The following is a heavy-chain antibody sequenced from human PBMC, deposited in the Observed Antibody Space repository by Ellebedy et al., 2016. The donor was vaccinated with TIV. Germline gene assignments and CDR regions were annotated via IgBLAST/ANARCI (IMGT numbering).Heavy chain of an antibody. V-gene: IGHV3-7*01. CDR1: GFSFRNYW. CDR3: ARRGSYGDYAVQVNNWFDR. Sequence: GESLKISCAASGFSFRNYWMGWVRQAPGKGLEWVANIYQDGSEKYYVDSVKGRFTISRDNAKNSLYLQLNSLRVEDTCVYFCARRGSYGDYAVQVNNWFDRWGQGTLVTV. CDR2: IYQDGSEK. D-gene: IGHD4-17*01. J-gene: IGHJ5*02.